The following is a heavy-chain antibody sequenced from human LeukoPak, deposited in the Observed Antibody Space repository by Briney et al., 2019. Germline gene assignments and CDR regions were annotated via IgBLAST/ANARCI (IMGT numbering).Heavy chain of an antibody. Sequence: SETLSLTCTVSDASISGYYWSWIRQPPGKGLEWIGYIYYSGSTNYNPSLKSRVTISVDASKNQFSLKLSSVTAADTAVYYCARGPLGDFDYWGQGTLVTVSS. V-gene: IGHV4-59*08. CDR2: IYYSGST. J-gene: IGHJ4*02. CDR1: DASISGYY. CDR3: ARGPLGDFDY. D-gene: IGHD3-10*01.